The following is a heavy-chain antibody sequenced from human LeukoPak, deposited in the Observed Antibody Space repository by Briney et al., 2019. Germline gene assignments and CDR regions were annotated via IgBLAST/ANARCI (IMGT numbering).Heavy chain of an antibody. J-gene: IGHJ6*03. CDR3: ARPNYVGKGPDYMDV. V-gene: IGHV3-33*01. CDR1: GFTFSSYG. Sequence: PGRSLRLSCAASGFTFSSYGMHWVRQAPGKGLEWVAVIWYDGSNKYYADSVKGRFTISRDNAKNSLYLQMDSLRAEDTAVYYCARPNYVGKGPDYMDVWGKGTTVTVSS. D-gene: IGHD4-23*01. CDR2: IWYDGSNK.